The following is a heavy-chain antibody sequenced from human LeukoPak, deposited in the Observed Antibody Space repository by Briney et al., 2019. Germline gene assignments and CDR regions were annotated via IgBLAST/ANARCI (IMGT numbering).Heavy chain of an antibody. CDR2: ISHSGST. Sequence: TSETLSLTCTVSGYSISSGYYWGWIRQPPGKGLKWIGSISHSGSTYYNPSLKSRVTISVDTSKNQFSLKLSSLTAADTAVYYCARLRRSRLAEFDYWGQGTLVTVSS. V-gene: IGHV4-38-2*02. CDR3: ARLRRSRLAEFDY. CDR1: GYSISSGYY. D-gene: IGHD3-3*02. J-gene: IGHJ4*02.